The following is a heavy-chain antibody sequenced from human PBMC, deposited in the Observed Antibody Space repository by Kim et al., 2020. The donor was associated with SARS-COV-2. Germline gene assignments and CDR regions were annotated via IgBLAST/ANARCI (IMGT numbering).Heavy chain of an antibody. V-gene: IGHV4-34*01. J-gene: IGHJ6*01. CDR1: GGSFSGYY. CDR3: ARRSPRPVVGTARGMDV. CDR2: INHSGST. D-gene: IGHD1-26*01. Sequence: SETLSLTCAVYGGSFSGYYWSWIRQPPGKGLEWIGEINHSGSTNYNPSLKSRVTISVDTSKNQFSLKLSSVTAADTXXYYCARRSPRPVVGTARGMDVWG.